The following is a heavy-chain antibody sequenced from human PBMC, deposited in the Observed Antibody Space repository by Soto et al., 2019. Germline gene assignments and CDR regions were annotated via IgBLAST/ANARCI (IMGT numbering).Heavy chain of an antibody. J-gene: IGHJ5*02. CDR1: GFTFSSYR. CDR2: ISSSSSTI. V-gene: IGHV3-48*02. Sequence: PGESLKISCAASGFTFSSYRMNWVRQAPGKGLEWVSYISSSSSTIYYADSVKGRFTISRDNAKNSLYLQMNSLRDEDTAVYYCARVVAADQLLLIPFSGLAQNWFDPWGQGTLVTVSS. CDR3: ARVVAADQLLLIPFSGLAQNWFDP. D-gene: IGHD2-2*01.